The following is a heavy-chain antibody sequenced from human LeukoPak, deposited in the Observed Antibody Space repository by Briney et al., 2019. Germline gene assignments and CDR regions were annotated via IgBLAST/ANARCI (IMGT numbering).Heavy chain of an antibody. V-gene: IGHV3-30*18. CDR3: AKDAEGIRYFDWLLDF. CDR2: ISSDGSNK. D-gene: IGHD3-9*01. CDR1: GFTFSNCG. J-gene: IGHJ4*02. Sequence: PGGSLRLSCAASGFTFSNCGMHWVRQAPGKGLEWVAVISSDGSNKYYADSVKGRFTISRDSYKSTLYLHMNNLRAEDTATYFCAKDAEGIRYFDWLLDFWGQGTLVTVSS.